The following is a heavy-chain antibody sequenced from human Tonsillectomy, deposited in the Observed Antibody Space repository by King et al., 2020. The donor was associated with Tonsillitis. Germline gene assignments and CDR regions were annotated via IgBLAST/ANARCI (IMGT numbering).Heavy chain of an antibody. D-gene: IGHD2-15*01. CDR2: IIPILDIT. CDR3: ARHSGYCSGGSCYGFYYYYMDV. CDR1: GGTFSNYA. V-gene: IGHV1-69*09. J-gene: IGHJ6*03. Sequence: QLVQSGAEVKKPGSSVKVSCKASGGTFSNYAFSWVRQAPGQGLEWMGRIIPILDITNYAQKFQGRVTISAVKSTSTAYMELSSLRSEDTAVYYCARHSGYCSGGSCYGFYYYYMDVWGKGTAVTVSS.